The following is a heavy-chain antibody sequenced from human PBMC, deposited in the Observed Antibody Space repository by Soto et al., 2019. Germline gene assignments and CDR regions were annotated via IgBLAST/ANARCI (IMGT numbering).Heavy chain of an antibody. V-gene: IGHV3-33*01. CDR3: ARDAGGQSGNFIFDN. J-gene: IGHJ4*02. Sequence: GGSLRLSCAASGFSFSDYVMHWVRQAPGKGLESVAVMWYHGRDKFYAESVKGRFTIARDNSKNTLYLQMNSLRAEDTAVYYCARDAGGQSGNFIFDNWGQGTLLTVSS. CDR1: GFSFSDYV. D-gene: IGHD1-26*01. CDR2: MWYHGRDK.